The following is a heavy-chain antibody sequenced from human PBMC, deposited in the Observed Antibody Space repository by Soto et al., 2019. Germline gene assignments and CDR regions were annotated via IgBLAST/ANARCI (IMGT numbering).Heavy chain of an antibody. CDR1: GGSISSSNW. V-gene: IGHV4-4*02. CDR2: IYHSGST. CDR3: ARGLDFWSGYYNDYHYYGMDV. Sequence: PSETLSLTCAVSGGSISSSNWWSWVRQPPGKGLEWIGEIYHSGSTNYNPSLKSRVTISVDKSKNQFSLKLSSVTAADTAVYYCARGLDFWSGYYNDYHYYGMDVWGQGTTVTVSS. J-gene: IGHJ6*02. D-gene: IGHD3-3*01.